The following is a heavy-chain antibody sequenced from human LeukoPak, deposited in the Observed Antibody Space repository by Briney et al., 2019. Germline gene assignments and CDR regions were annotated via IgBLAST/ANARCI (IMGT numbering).Heavy chain of an antibody. CDR1: GFTFSSYA. Sequence: PGGSLRLSCAASGFTFSSYAMSWVRQAPGKGLEWVSAISGSGGSTYYADSVKGRFTISRDNSKTTLYLQMNSLGAEDTAVYYCAKDLRGSGSYYNLFDHWGQGTLVTVSS. D-gene: IGHD3-10*01. CDR3: AKDLRGSGSYYNLFDH. V-gene: IGHV3-23*01. J-gene: IGHJ4*02. CDR2: ISGSGGST.